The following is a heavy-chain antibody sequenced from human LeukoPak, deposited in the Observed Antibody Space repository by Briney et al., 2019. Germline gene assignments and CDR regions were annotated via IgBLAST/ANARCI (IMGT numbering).Heavy chain of an antibody. J-gene: IGHJ3*02. CDR2: IYTSGST. Sequence: SETLSLTCTVSGGSISSYYWSWIRQPAGKGLEWIGRIYTSGSTNYNPSLKSRVTMSVDTSKNQFSLELSSVTAADTAVYYCATYYYDGTGYYYRGFHIWGQGTMVSVSS. D-gene: IGHD3-22*01. V-gene: IGHV4-4*07. CDR1: GGSISSYY. CDR3: ATYYYDGTGYYYRGFHI.